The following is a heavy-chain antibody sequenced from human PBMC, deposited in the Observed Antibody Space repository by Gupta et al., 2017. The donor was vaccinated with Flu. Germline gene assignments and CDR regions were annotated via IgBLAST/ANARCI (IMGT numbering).Heavy chain of an antibody. CDR1: GFTFSSYE. V-gene: IGHV3-48*03. J-gene: IGHJ4*02. Sequence: ASGFTFSSYEMNWVRQAPGKGLEWVSYISSSGSTIYYADSVKGRFTISRDNAKNSLYLQMNSLRAEDTAVYYCASPRYIVATMPAGFDYWGQGTLVTVSS. CDR2: ISSSGSTI. D-gene: IGHD5-12*01. CDR3: ASPRYIVATMPAGFDY.